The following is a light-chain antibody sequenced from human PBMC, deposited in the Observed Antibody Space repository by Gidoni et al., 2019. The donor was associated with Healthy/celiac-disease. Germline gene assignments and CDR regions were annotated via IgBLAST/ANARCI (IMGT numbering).Light chain of an antibody. Sequence: QSALTQPASVSGAPGQSLTISCTGTSSDAVGYNYVSWYQQHPGKAPKLMIYEVSYRPSDVSNRFSGSKSGNTASLTISGLQAEDEADYYCSSYTSSSTPYVVFGGGTKLTVL. V-gene: IGLV2-14*01. CDR3: SSYTSSSTPYVV. CDR2: EVS. J-gene: IGLJ2*01. CDR1: SSDAVGYNY.